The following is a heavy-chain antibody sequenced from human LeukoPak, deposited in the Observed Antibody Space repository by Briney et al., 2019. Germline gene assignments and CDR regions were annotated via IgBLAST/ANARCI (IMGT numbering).Heavy chain of an antibody. CDR1: GGSISSGGYY. CDR3: ASVRYWSFDY. D-gene: IGHD1-1*01. CDR2: IYHSGST. V-gene: IGHV4-30-2*01. J-gene: IGHJ4*02. Sequence: TLSLTCTVSGGSISSGGYYWSWIRQPPGKGLEWIGYIYHSGSTYYNPSLKSRVTISVDRSKSQFSLKLSSVTAADTAVYYCASVRYWSFDYWGQGTLVTVSS.